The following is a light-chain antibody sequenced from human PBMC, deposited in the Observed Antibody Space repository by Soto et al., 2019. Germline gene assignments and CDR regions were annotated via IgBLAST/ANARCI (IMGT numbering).Light chain of an antibody. V-gene: IGKV3-20*01. Sequence: EIVLTQSPGTLSLSPGESTTLSCRASQSVSSTFFAWYQQKPGQAPRLLIYGASSRATGIPDRFSASGSGTDFTLTISRLEPEDFAVYYCQQYGNSPWTFGQGTKVEVK. CDR3: QQYGNSPWT. CDR2: GAS. CDR1: QSVSSTF. J-gene: IGKJ1*01.